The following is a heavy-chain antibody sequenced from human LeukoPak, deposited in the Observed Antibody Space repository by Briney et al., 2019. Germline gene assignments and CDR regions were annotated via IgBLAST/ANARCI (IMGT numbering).Heavy chain of an antibody. Sequence: QPGGSLRLSCAASGFTFSSYGMSWVRQAPGKGLEWVANIKEDGGEKYNVDSVKGRFTISKDNSKTTRYLQMNNLRAEAPAAYYRARFRYGDNWFDPWGQGTLVTVSS. CDR1: GFTFSSYG. D-gene: IGHD4-17*01. V-gene: IGHV3-7*01. J-gene: IGHJ5*02. CDR3: ARFRYGDNWFDP. CDR2: IKEDGGEK.